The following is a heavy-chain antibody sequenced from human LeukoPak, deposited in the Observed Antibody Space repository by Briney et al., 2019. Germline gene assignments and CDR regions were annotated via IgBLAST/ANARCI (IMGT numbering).Heavy chain of an antibody. CDR2: IYSGGST. CDR3: ARGPSYSGSYHRDFDY. D-gene: IGHD1-26*01. V-gene: IGHV3-53*01. J-gene: IGHJ4*02. CDR1: GFTVSSNY. Sequence: GGSLRLSCAASGFTVSSNYMSWVRQAPGKGLEWVSVIYSGGSTYYADSVTGRFTISRDNSKNTLYLQMNSLRAEDTAVYYCARGPSYSGSYHRDFDYWGQGTLVTVSS.